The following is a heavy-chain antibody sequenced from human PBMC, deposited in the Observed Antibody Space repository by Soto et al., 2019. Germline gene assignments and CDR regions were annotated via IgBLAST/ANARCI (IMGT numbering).Heavy chain of an antibody. Sequence: EVQLVESGGGLVQPGGSLSLSVAPPEFPVSGNYITWVRQAPGKGLAWSSLIQSGGTPYYADSVKGRFTISRDTPENTLHLQMDSLRGEDTAVYYCARDDVLCDGGRCYGVPLYVWGKGTTVTVSS. V-gene: IGHV3-66*01. CDR2: IQSGGTP. J-gene: IGHJ6*04. CDR3: ARDDVLCDGGRCYGVPLYV. CDR1: EFPVSGNY. D-gene: IGHD2-15*01.